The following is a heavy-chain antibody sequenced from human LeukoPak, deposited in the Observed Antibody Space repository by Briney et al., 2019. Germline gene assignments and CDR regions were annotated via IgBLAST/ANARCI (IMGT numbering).Heavy chain of an antibody. Sequence: SVKVSCKASGYTFTSRGISWVRQAPGQGLEWMGWINCDSGNTNYAQKFQGRLTMTTDTSTCTAYMELRSLRSDDTAVYYCAREEFSGGWYNHGGQGTLVTVSS. CDR2: INCDSGNT. V-gene: IGHV1-18*04. J-gene: IGHJ4*02. CDR1: GYTFTSRG. CDR3: AREEFSGGWYNH. D-gene: IGHD6-19*01.